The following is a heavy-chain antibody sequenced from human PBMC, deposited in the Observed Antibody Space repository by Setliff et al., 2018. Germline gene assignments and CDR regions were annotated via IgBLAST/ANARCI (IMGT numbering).Heavy chain of an antibody. J-gene: IGHJ6*02. CDR2: LYHNGNT. V-gene: IGHV4-38-2*02. Sequence: SETLSLTCAVSGYSISNGFYWGWIRQPPGKGLEWIGYLYHNGNTNFNPPLKTRVTMSVDTSKNQFALNLRSVTAADTAVYYCVRDRTAYSYGLDVWGQGTTVTVSS. CDR1: GYSISNGFY. D-gene: IGHD5-18*01. CDR3: VRDRTAYSYGLDV.